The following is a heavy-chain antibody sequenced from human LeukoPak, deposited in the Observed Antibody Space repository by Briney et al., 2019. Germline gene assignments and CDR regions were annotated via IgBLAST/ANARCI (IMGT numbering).Heavy chain of an antibody. V-gene: IGHV3-30*18. J-gene: IGHJ4*02. Sequence: GGSLRLSCAASEFTFRSYGMHWVRQAPGKGLEWVAVISYDGSNKYYADSVKGRFTISRDNSKNTLYLQMNSLRAEDTAVYYCAKDFSGYYDYWGQGTLVTVSS. D-gene: IGHD3-22*01. CDR2: ISYDGSNK. CDR3: AKDFSGYYDY. CDR1: EFTFRSYG.